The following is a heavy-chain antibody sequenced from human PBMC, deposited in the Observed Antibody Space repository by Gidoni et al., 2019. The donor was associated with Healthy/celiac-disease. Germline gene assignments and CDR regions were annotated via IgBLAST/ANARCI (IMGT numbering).Heavy chain of an antibody. CDR1: GFTFSSYG. CDR3: AKDRGYDFWSGLDY. D-gene: IGHD3-3*01. J-gene: IGHJ4*02. CDR2: ISYDGSNK. V-gene: IGHV3-30*18. Sequence: QVQLLASGGGVSQPGRSLRFSCAAYGFTFSSYGMHWVRQAPGKGLEWVAVISYDGSNKYYADSVKGRFTISRDNSKNTLYLQMNSWRAEDTAEYYCAKDRGYDFWSGLDYWGQGTLVTVSS.